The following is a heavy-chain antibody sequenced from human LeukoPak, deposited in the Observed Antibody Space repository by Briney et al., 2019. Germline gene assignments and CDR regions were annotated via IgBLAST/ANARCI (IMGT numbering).Heavy chain of an antibody. CDR2: VYKTGKT. J-gene: IGHJ4*02. CDR3: ARELLGAPTPGAY. CDR1: TVSGSSGNW. D-gene: IGHD7-27*01. Sequence: SETLSLTCALSTVSGSSGNWWSWVRQPPGKGLEWIGEVYKTGKTNYNPSLKTRVTISFDASKNQLSLELTSVTAADAAVYYCARELLGAPTPGAYWGQGTRVTVSS. V-gene: IGHV4-4*02.